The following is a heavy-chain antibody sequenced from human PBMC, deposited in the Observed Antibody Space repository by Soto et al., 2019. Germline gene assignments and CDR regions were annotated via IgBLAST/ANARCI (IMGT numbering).Heavy chain of an antibody. CDR1: EFTFSDYY. CDR3: ARDPDTAMVTGDY. CDR2: ISSSGSTI. V-gene: IGHV3-11*01. D-gene: IGHD5-18*01. J-gene: IGHJ4*02. Sequence: PGGSLRLSCAASEFTFSDYYMSWIRQAPGKGLEWVSYISSSGSTIYYADSVKGRFTISRDNAKNSLYLQMNSLRAEDTAVYYCARDPDTAMVTGDYWGQGTLVIVSS.